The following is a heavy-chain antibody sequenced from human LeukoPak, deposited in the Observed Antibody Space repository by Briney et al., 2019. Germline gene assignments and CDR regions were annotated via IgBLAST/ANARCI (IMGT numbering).Heavy chain of an antibody. CDR2: ISSSSSYI. D-gene: IGHD2-21*01. CDR3: ARDFPGDRPGY. Sequence: GGSLRLSCAASGFTFSSYSMNWVRQAPGKGLEWVSSISSSSSYIYYADSVKGRFTISRDNAKNSLYLQMNSLRAEDTAVYYCARDFPGDRPGYWGQGTLVTVSS. V-gene: IGHV3-21*01. J-gene: IGHJ4*02. CDR1: GFTFSSYS.